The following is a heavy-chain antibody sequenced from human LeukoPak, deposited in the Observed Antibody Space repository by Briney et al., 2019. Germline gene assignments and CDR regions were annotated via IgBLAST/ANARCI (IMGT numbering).Heavy chain of an antibody. D-gene: IGHD3-10*01. CDR3: ARIRAGFGELLSSYFDY. Sequence: GGSLRLSCAASGFTFSSYAMHWVRQAPGQGLEWVAVITYDGSNKYYADSVKGRFTITRDNSKNTLYLQMNSLRAEDTAVYYCARIRAGFGELLSSYFDYWGQGTLVTVSS. CDR2: ITYDGSNK. V-gene: IGHV3-30*01. CDR1: GFTFSSYA. J-gene: IGHJ4*02.